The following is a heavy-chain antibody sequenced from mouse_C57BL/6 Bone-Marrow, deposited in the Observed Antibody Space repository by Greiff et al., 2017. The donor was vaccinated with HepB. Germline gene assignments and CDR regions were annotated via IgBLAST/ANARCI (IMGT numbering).Heavy chain of an antibody. CDR2: INPNNGGT. J-gene: IGHJ3*01. V-gene: IGHV1-26*01. Sequence: VQLQQSGPELVKPWASVKISCKASGYTFTDYYMNWVKQSHGKSLEWIGDINPNNGGTSYNQKFKGKATLTVDKSSSTAYMELRSLTSEDSAVYYCAPDGYYPFAYWGQGTLVTVSA. D-gene: IGHD2-3*01. CDR1: GYTFTDYY. CDR3: APDGYYPFAY.